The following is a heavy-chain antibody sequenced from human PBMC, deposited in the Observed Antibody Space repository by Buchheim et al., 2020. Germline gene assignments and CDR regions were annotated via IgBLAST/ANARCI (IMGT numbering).Heavy chain of an antibody. CDR1: GYSFTSYW. V-gene: IGHV5-10-1*01. J-gene: IGHJ4*02. D-gene: IGHD3-16*02. Sequence: EVLLVQSGAEVREPGESLKISCKGSGYSFTSYWITWVRQKPGKGLEWMGRIDPIDSYTKYSPSFQGHVTISTDKSVNTAYLQWSSLKASDSAMYYCARHARDDYVWGSYRCDYWGQGT. CDR3: ARHARDDYVWGSYRCDY. CDR2: IDPIDSYT.